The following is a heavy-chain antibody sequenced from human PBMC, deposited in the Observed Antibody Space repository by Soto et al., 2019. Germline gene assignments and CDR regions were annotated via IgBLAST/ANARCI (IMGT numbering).Heavy chain of an antibody. Sequence: EVQLLDSGGGLVQPGGSLRLTCAASGFTFNTYGINWVRQAPGKGLEWVSAVDGGCGSTHDADSVRGRFTISKHISKSTVYLQMNSLRAEPSALYSCASFKLRWGQGTLVTVSS. V-gene: IGHV3-23*01. J-gene: IGHJ4*02. D-gene: IGHD2-15*01. CDR3: ASFKLR. CDR2: VDGGCGST. CDR1: GFTFNTYG.